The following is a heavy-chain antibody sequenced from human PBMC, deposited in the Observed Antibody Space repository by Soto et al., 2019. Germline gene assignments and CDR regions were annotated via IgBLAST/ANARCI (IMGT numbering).Heavy chain of an antibody. V-gene: IGHV3-9*01. D-gene: IGHD3-3*01. Sequence: EVQLVESGGGLVQPGRSLRLSCAASGFTFDDYAMHWVRQAPGKGLEWVSGISWNSGSIGYADSVKGRFTISRDNAKNSLYLQVNRLRAEDTALYYFAKGGYSQLRFFEWLPRPALGGYKDVWGKGTTVTVSS. CDR1: GFTFDDYA. CDR2: ISWNSGSI. CDR3: AKGGYSQLRFFEWLPRPALGGYKDV. J-gene: IGHJ6*03.